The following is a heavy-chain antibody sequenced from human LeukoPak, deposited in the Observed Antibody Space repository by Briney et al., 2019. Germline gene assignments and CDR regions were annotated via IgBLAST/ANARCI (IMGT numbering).Heavy chain of an antibody. CDR1: GFTFGDYA. D-gene: IGHD3-22*01. CDR2: IRSKAYGGTT. V-gene: IGHV3-49*03. CDR3: TRDSTSTYYYDSSGYYVFDY. J-gene: IGHJ4*02. Sequence: QTGGSLRLSCAASGFTFGDYAMSWFRQAPGKGLEWVGFIRSKAYGGTTEYAASVKGRFTISRDDSKSIAYPQMNSLKTEDTAVYYCTRDSTSTYYYDSSGYYVFDYWGQGTLVTVSS.